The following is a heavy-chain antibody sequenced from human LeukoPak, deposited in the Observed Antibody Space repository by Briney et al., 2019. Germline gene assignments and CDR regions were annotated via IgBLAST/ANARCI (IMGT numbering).Heavy chain of an antibody. CDR1: GFTFSSYG. Sequence: GGSLRLSCAASGFTFSSYGMHWVRQAPGKGLEWVAVISYDGSNKYYADSVKGRFTISRDNSKNTLYLQMNSLRAEDTAVYYCATRGYSGYVEYWGQGTLVTVSS. D-gene: IGHD5-12*01. CDR2: ISYDGSNK. V-gene: IGHV3-30*03. J-gene: IGHJ4*02. CDR3: ATRGYSGYVEY.